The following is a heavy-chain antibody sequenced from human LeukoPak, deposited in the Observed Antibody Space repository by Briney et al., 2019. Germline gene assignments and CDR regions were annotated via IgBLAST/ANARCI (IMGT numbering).Heavy chain of an antibody. CDR2: IRSDGSTI. Sequence: GGSLRLSCSASGFSFSDYDMNWIRQAPGKGLEWVSYIRSDGSTIYDAASVRGRFSTSRNNAAQSLFLQMNSLRVDDTAVYYCAREGRGYYGDFDFWGRGTLVTVSS. J-gene: IGHJ4*02. CDR3: AREGRGYYGDFDF. CDR1: GFSFSDYD. D-gene: IGHD3-22*01. V-gene: IGHV3-11*01.